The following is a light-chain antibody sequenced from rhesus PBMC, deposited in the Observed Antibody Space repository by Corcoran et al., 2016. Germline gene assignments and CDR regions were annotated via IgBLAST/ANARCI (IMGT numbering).Light chain of an antibody. CDR2: GAS. Sequence: EIVMTQSPATLALSPGERATLSCRASQSVSSYLAWYQQKPGQAPRPLIYGASSRATGIPDRFSGSGSGKEFTLTISSLEPEDFGVYFCLQSSNWPWTFGQGTKVEIK. V-gene: IGKV3-24*04. J-gene: IGKJ1*01. CDR1: QSVSSY. CDR3: LQSSNWPWT.